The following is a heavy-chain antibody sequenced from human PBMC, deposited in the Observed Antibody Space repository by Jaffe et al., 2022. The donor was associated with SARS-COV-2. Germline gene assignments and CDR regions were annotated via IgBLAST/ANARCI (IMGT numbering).Heavy chain of an antibody. Sequence: QVQLQESGPGLVKPSQTLSLTCTVSGASVTSGYYWSWIRQPAGKGLEWIGRIETNGNIDYNPFLKSRVTISVDTSKSQFSLKLTSVTAADTAVYFCARGDGSFRRDFAYWGHGTLVTVSS. V-gene: IGHV4-61*02. J-gene: IGHJ4*01. CDR1: GASVTSGYY. CDR3: ARGDGSFRRDFAY. D-gene: IGHD5-12*01. CDR2: IETNGNI.